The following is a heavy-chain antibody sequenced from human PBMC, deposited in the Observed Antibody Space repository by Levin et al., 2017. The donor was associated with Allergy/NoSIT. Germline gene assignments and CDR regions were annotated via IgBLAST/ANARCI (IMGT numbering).Heavy chain of an antibody. D-gene: IGHD4-17*01. CDR2: IYYSGST. Sequence: SETLSLTCPVSGGSISSSTYYWGWIRQPPGKGLEWIGNIYYSGSTYYNPSLKSRVTISVDTSKNQFSLKLSSVTAADTAVYYCARGGLDYGDYGFYFDYWGQGTLVTVSS. CDR1: GGSISSSTYY. CDR3: ARGGLDYGDYGFYFDY. V-gene: IGHV4-39*07. J-gene: IGHJ4*02.